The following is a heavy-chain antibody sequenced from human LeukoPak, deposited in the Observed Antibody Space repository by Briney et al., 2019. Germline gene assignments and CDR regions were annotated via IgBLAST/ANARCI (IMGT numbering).Heavy chain of an antibody. Sequence: GGSLRLSCAASGFSFSRYDIHWVRQAPGNWLEWVAFIRYDVSNNNYAASVKGRFTIARDNFMSTVYLQMNRLRVEDTAVYYCAKDRQTITIFGVVNTPRANFDYWGQGTLVTVSS. J-gene: IGHJ4*02. CDR3: AKDRQTITIFGVVNTPRANFDY. D-gene: IGHD3-3*01. V-gene: IGHV3-30*02. CDR1: GFSFSRYD. CDR2: IRYDVSNN.